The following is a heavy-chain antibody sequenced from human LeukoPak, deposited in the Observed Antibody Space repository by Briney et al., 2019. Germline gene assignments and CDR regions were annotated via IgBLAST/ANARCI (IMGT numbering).Heavy chain of an antibody. V-gene: IGHV4-59*01. D-gene: IGHD5-18*01. CDR2: IYYSGST. Sequence: PSETLSLTCTVSGGSISSYYWSWIRQPPGKGLEWIGYIYYSGSTNYKSSLKSRVTISVDTSKNQFSLKLSSVTAADTAVYYCARTTEGGYSYGYFYYYYMDVWGKGTTVTISS. CDR1: GGSISSYY. CDR3: ARTTEGGYSYGYFYYYYMDV. J-gene: IGHJ6*03.